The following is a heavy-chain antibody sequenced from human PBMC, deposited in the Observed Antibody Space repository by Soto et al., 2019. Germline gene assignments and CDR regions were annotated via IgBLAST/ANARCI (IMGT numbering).Heavy chain of an antibody. D-gene: IGHD2-2*01. Sequence: SETLSLTCSVSGVSVRSDIYYWSWIRHHPGKGLEWIGYIYYSGNTYYNPSLGGRVTISLDTSKNHFSLRLRSVTPADTAVYYCARYPVVVVPAANYGLDVWGQGTTVTVSS. CDR1: GVSVRSDIYY. CDR3: ARYPVVVVPAANYGLDV. CDR2: IYYSGNT. V-gene: IGHV4-31*03. J-gene: IGHJ6*02.